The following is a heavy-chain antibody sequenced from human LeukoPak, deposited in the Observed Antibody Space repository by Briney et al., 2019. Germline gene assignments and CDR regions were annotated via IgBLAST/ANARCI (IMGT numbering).Heavy chain of an antibody. V-gene: IGHV2-5*01. D-gene: IGHD2-21*01. J-gene: IGHJ4*02. CDR3: AYSLKADYCGGDCYNTYYFDY. CDR2: IYWNNVK. Sequence: SGPTLVNPTQTLTLTCTFSGFSLSTSGVGVGWIRQPPGKALEWLALIYWNNVKRYSPSLKSRLTITKDTSKNQVVLTMTNMDPVDTATYYCAYSLKADYCGGDCYNTYYFDYWGQGTLVTVSS. CDR1: GFSLSTSGVG.